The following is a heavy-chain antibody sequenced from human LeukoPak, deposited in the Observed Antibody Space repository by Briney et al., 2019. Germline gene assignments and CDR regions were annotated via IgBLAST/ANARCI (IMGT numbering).Heavy chain of an antibody. Sequence: GGSLRLSCAASGFPFNAYWMTWVRQAPGKGLEWVGRIKSKTDGGTTDYAAPVKGRFTISRDDSKSTPYLQMNSLKTEDTAVYYCTTVGAARSGYYYWGQGSLVTVSS. D-gene: IGHD3-22*01. J-gene: IGHJ4*02. CDR2: IKSKTDGGTT. V-gene: IGHV3-15*01. CDR1: GFPFNAYW. CDR3: TTVGAARSGYYY.